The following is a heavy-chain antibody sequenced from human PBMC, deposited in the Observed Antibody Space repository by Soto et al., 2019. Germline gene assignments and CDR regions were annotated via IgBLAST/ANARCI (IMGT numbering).Heavy chain of an antibody. CDR2: ISSSSSYI. CDR3: ARPAAEDWHYYYGMDV. D-gene: IGHD2-2*01. J-gene: IGHJ6*02. CDR1: GFTFSSYS. V-gene: IGHV3-21*01. Sequence: GGSLRLSCAASGFTFSSYSMNWVRQAPGKGLEWVSSISSSSSYIYYADSVKGRFTISRDNAKNSLYLQMNNLRAEDTAVYYCARPAAEDWHYYYGMDVWGQGTTVTVSS.